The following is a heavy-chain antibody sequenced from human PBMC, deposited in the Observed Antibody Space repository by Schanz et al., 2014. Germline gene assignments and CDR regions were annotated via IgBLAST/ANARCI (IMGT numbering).Heavy chain of an antibody. CDR1: RFTFSSYS. D-gene: IGHD3-10*01. J-gene: IGHJ4*02. CDR3: ARGPDYGSGSYSSY. CDR2: ITAGGDYM. V-gene: IGHV3-21*01. Sequence: EVQLVESGGGLVKPGGSLRLSCEASRFTFSSYSFNWVRQAPGKGLEWVSSITAGGDYMHYADSVKGRFTISRDNARNSLYLQMNNLRVEDTAVYYCARGPDYGSGSYSSYWGQGTLVTVSS.